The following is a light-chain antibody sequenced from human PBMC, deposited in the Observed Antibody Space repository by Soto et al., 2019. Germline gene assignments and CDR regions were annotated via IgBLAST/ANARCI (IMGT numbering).Light chain of an antibody. J-gene: IGLJ1*01. CDR3: CTFAGGLYV. CDR2: DVS. CDR1: SSDVGGYNY. Sequence: QSVLTQPPSVSGSPGQSVTISCTGTSSDVGGYNYVSWYQQHPGKAPKVIIFDVSKRPSGVPDRFSGSKSGSTASLTISGLQPDDEGDYYCCTFAGGLYVVGTGTKVTVL. V-gene: IGLV2-11*01.